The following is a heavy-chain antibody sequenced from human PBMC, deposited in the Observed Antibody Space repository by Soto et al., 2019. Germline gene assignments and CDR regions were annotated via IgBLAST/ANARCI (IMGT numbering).Heavy chain of an antibody. CDR1: GYTFSSNG. Sequence: QLQLVQSGTEVTKPGASVKFSCKASGYTFSSNGITWVRQAPGQGLEWMGWINPYNGNTNYAQNLQGRVTMTTDTSTSTAYMDLRSLRSDDTAVYYCARVGGSDVVTGSLDYWGQGTLVTVSS. CDR2: INPYNGNT. CDR3: ARVGGSDVVTGSLDY. J-gene: IGHJ4*02. D-gene: IGHD3-9*01. V-gene: IGHV1-18*01.